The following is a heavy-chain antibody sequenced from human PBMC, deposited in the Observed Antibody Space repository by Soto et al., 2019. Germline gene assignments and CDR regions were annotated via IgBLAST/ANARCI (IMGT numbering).Heavy chain of an antibody. CDR3: ARAPIVVVPAALYYYYGMDV. V-gene: IGHV1-69*13. Sequence: ASVKVSCKASGGTFSSYAISWVRQAPGQGLEWMGGIIPIFGTANYAQKFQGRVTITADESTSTAYMELSSLRSKDTAVYYCARAPIVVVPAALYYYYGMDVWGQGTTVTVSS. CDR2: IIPIFGTA. D-gene: IGHD2-2*01. CDR1: GGTFSSYA. J-gene: IGHJ6*02.